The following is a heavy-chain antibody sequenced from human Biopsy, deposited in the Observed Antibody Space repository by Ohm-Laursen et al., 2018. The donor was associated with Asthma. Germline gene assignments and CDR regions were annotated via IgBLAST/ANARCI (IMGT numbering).Heavy chain of an antibody. D-gene: IGHD2-21*02. Sequence: LRLSCSASGFRFPIYGMHWVRQGPSKGPEWVALISYDGRETGYVDSVKGRFTISRDNFRNTVHLQMSSLRPEDSAVYYCTRDRFYNSVTSESFYYGVDVWGQGTTVTVS. J-gene: IGHJ6*02. CDR1: GFRFPIYG. CDR3: TRDRFYNSVTSESFYYGVDV. V-gene: IGHV3-30*03. CDR2: ISYDGRET.